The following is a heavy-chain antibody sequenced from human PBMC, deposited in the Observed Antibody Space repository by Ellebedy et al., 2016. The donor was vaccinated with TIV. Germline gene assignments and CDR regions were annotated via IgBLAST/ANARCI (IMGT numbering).Heavy chain of an antibody. V-gene: IGHV3-30*03. CDR1: GFTFSSYG. Sequence: GESLKISCAASGFTFSSYGMHWVRQAPGKGLEWVAVISYDGSNKYYADSVKGRFTISRDNSKNTLYLQMNSLRAEDTAVYYCASGGGAYYYDSSGYYWGGDAFDIWGQGTMVTVSS. CDR2: ISYDGSNK. J-gene: IGHJ3*02. CDR3: ASGGGAYYYDSSGYYWGGDAFDI. D-gene: IGHD3-22*01.